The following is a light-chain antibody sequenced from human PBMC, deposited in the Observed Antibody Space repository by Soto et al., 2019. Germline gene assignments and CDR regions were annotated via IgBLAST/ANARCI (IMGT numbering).Light chain of an antibody. CDR1: QSVSSN. Sequence: EIVMTQSPATLSVSLGERATLSCRASQSVSSNLAWYQQKPGQAPRLLIYGASTRATGIPARFSGSGSGTEFTLTISSLQSEDFAVYYCQQFGSSIPHTFGQGTKLEIK. CDR3: QQFGSSIPHT. CDR2: GAS. V-gene: IGKV3-15*01. J-gene: IGKJ2*01.